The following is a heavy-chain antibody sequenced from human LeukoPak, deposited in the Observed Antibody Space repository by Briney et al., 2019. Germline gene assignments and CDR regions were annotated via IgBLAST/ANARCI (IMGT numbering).Heavy chain of an antibody. Sequence: PGGSLRLSCAASGFTFSSYAMSWVRQAPGKALEWVSAISGSGGSTYYADSVKGRFTISRDNSKNTLYLQMNSLRAEDTAVYYCAKDPRFGELLQRLPIWGQGTLVTVSS. V-gene: IGHV3-23*01. CDR3: AKDPRFGELLQRLPI. J-gene: IGHJ4*02. D-gene: IGHD3-10*01. CDR2: ISGSGGST. CDR1: GFTFSSYA.